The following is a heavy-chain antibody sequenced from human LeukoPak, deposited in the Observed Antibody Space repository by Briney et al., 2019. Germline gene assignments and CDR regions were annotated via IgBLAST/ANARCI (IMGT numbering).Heavy chain of an antibody. CDR1: GFTFSRHS. CDR2: IGGNGEST. CDR3: VRNYYATSADYDY. D-gene: IGHD3-22*01. J-gene: IGHJ4*02. V-gene: IGHV3-64D*06. Sequence: GGSLRLSCSASGFTFSRHSMNWVRQAPGKGLEYVSAIGGNGESTYYADSVKDRFSISRDNSKNTLYLQMRSLRDEDTAVYYCVRNYYATSADYDYWGQGTLVTVSS.